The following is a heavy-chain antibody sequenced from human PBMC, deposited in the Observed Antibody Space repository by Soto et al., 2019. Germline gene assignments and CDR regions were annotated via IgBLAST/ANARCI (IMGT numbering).Heavy chain of an antibody. J-gene: IGHJ6*02. V-gene: IGHV3-7*01. CDR1: GFTFTAYY. D-gene: IGHD6-13*01. CDR2: INKDGSKQ. CDR3: SRDWDPAAGTRGAHYYYYYGMDV. Sequence: PGGSLRLSCAASGFTFTAYYMTWVRQVPGKGLEWVASINKDGSKQYYVDSVKGRFTISRDNAMNSLYLQMNSLRAEDTAVYYCSRDWDPAAGTRGAHYYYYYGMDVWGQGTTVTVSS.